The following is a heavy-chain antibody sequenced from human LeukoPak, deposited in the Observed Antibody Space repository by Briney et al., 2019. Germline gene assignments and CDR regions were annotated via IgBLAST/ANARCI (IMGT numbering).Heavy chain of an antibody. D-gene: IGHD3-3*01. V-gene: IGHV3-23*01. J-gene: IGHJ3*01. CDR3: AKGFSVTIFGVARDAFDV. CDR2: ISGSGGST. Sequence: GGSLRLSCAASGFTFSSYAMSWVRQAPGKGLEWVSAISGSGGSTYYADSVKGRFTISRDNSKNMLYLQLNSLRAEDTAVYFCAKGFSVTIFGVARDAFDVWGQGTMVTVSS. CDR1: GFTFSSYA.